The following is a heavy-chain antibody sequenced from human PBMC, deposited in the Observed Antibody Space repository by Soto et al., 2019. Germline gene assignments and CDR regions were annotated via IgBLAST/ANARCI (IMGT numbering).Heavy chain of an antibody. Sequence: QVQLQQWGAGLLKPSETLSLTCAVYGGSFSGYYWSWIRQPPGKGLEWIGEINHSGSTNYNPSLNSRVTISVDTSKNQFSLRLSSVTAADTAVYYCARGGARDIVVVPAAMVAFDIWGQGTMVTVSS. CDR1: GGSFSGYY. V-gene: IGHV4-34*01. CDR3: ARGGARDIVVVPAAMVAFDI. D-gene: IGHD2-2*01. CDR2: INHSGST. J-gene: IGHJ3*02.